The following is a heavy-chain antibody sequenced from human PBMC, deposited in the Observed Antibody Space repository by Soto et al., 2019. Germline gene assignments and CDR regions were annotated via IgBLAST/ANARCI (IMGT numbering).Heavy chain of an antibody. CDR3: ASEGIAVGVFDY. V-gene: IGHV4-34*01. CDR1: GGSFSGYY. D-gene: IGHD6-19*01. J-gene: IGHJ4*02. Sequence: SETLSLTCAVYGGSFSGYYWSWIRQPPGKGLEWIGEINHSGSTNYNPSLKSRATISVDTSKNQFSLKLSSVTAADTAVYYCASEGIAVGVFDYRGQGTLVTVSS. CDR2: INHSGST.